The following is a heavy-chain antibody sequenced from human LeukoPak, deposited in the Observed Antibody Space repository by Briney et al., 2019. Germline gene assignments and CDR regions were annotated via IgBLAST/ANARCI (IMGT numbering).Heavy chain of an antibody. CDR2: MNPNSGIT. V-gene: IGHV1-8*01. CDR3: ARPRQLWSYGMDV. Sequence: GASVKVSCKASGNTFTSYDINWVRQATGQGLEWMGWMNPNSGITSYAQKFQGRLTMTRNTSIGTAYMELSSLRSEDTAVYYCARPRQLWSYGMDVWGQGTTVTVSS. CDR1: GNTFTSYD. D-gene: IGHD5-18*01. J-gene: IGHJ6*02.